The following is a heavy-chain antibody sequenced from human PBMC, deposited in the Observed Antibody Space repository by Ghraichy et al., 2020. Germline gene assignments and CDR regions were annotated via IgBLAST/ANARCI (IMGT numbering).Heavy chain of an antibody. V-gene: IGHV1-18*01. CDR2: ISGYNGNT. CDR1: GYTFTTSG. D-gene: IGHD3-22*01. J-gene: IGHJ4*02. Sequence: ASVKVSCKASGYTFTTSGISWVRQAPGQGLEWMGWISGYNGNTNYAQKLQGRVTVTTVTSSSTAYMELRSLRSDDTAVYYCVRDYNYNCDYWGQGTLVTVSS. CDR3: VRDYNYNCDY.